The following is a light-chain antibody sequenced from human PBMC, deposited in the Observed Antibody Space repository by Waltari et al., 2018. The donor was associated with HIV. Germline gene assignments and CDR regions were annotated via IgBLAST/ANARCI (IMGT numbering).Light chain of an antibody. V-gene: IGLV2-14*03. CDR1: SNDVGSSNY. Sequence: QSALTQPASVSGSPGQSITISCTGTSNDVGSSNYVSWHQQHPGEAPKLIIHDVSDRPSGMSMRFSGSKSGNTASLTISGLQTEYEADYDCSSYTSSTTYVFGTGTRVTVL. CDR3: SSYTSSTTYV. J-gene: IGLJ1*01. CDR2: DVS.